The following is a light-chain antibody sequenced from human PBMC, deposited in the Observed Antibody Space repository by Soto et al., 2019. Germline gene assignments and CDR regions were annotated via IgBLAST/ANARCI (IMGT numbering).Light chain of an antibody. CDR3: QQYNSYLWT. CDR1: QSISSW. J-gene: IGKJ1*01. Sequence: DIQMTQSPSTLSASLGDRVTITWRASQSISSWLAWYQQKPGKAPKLLIYKASSLESGVPSRFSGSGSGTEFTLTISSLQTDDFATYYCQQYNSYLWTFGQGTKVDIK. CDR2: KAS. V-gene: IGKV1-5*03.